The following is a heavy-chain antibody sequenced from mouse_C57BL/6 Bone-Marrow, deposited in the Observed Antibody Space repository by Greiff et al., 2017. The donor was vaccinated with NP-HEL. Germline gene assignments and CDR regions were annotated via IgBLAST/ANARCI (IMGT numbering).Heavy chain of an antibody. CDR3: ARGIYDYDDWFAY. Sequence: QVQLQQPGAELVKPGASVKMSCKASGYTFTSYWITWVKQRPGQGLEWIGDIYPGSGSTNYNEKFKSKATLTVDTSSSTAYMQLSSLTSEDSAVYYCARGIYDYDDWFAYRGQGTLVTVSA. D-gene: IGHD2-4*01. CDR2: IYPGSGST. V-gene: IGHV1-55*01. CDR1: GYTFTSYW. J-gene: IGHJ3*01.